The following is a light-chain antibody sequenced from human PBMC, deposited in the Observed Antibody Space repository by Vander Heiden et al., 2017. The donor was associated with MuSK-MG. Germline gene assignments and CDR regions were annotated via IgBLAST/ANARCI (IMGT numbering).Light chain of an antibody. CDR3: SAYTNTRTLL. V-gene: IGLV2-14*01. Sequence: QSALTQPASVSGSPGQSITISCTGSSSDVGGDIYVSWYQQHPGKAPKRMMYEVINRPSGVSNRVSASKSGSTASPTISGLQAEDEADDYCSAYTNTRTLLFGTGTTVTVL. CDR1: SSDVGGDIY. CDR2: EVI. J-gene: IGLJ1*01.